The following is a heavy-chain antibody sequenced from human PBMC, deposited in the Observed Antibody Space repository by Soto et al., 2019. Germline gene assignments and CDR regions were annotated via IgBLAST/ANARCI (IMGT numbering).Heavy chain of an antibody. V-gene: IGHV1-18*01. Sequence: QVRLVQSGAEVKKPGASVKVSCKASGYTFTSYGISWVRQAPGQGLEWMRWISAYNGNTNYAQKLQGRVTMTTDTPTSTAYMELRSLRSDDTAVYYCARDSYYYGSGSYQFAFDIWGQGTMVPVSS. D-gene: IGHD3-10*01. J-gene: IGHJ3*02. CDR3: ARDSYYYGSGSYQFAFDI. CDR1: GYTFTSYG. CDR2: ISAYNGNT.